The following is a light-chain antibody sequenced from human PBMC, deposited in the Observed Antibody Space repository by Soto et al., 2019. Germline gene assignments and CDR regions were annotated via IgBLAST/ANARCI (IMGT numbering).Light chain of an antibody. CDR3: QQYYSRES. CDR1: QAVNPW. Sequence: DIQMTQSPSIVSASVGDTVTITCRANQAVNPWLAWHQQKPGKVPRVLIYKTSDLENGVPSRFSGSGSGTEFTLTISNLQPADFATYYCQQYYSRESFGQGTKV. CDR2: KTS. V-gene: IGKV1-5*03. J-gene: IGKJ1*01.